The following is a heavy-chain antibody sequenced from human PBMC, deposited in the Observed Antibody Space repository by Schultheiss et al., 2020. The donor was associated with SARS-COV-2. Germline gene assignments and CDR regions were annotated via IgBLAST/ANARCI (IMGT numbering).Heavy chain of an antibody. CDR1: GFTFSTYS. CDR2: ISSDGGSK. J-gene: IGHJ4*02. CDR3: AKEYSSSWYYDY. D-gene: IGHD6-13*01. Sequence: GGSLRLSCAASGFTFSTYSMIWVRQAPGKGLEWVSAISSDGGSKYYADSVKGRFTISRDNAKNSLYLQMNSLRAEDTAVYYCAKEYSSSWYYDYWGQGTLVTVSS. V-gene: IGHV3-21*04.